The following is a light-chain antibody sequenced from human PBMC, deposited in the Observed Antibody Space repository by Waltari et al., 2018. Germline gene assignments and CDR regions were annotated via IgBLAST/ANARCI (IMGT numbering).Light chain of an antibody. J-gene: IGKJ5*01. V-gene: IGKV3-15*01. CDR2: DAS. CDR1: RSVNTD. Sequence: VVMTQSPGTLSVSPGARATLPCRAGRSVNTDFAWYQQKPGQAPRLVIYDASTRATGIPARFSGSGSGTEFTLTISTLQSEDFGVYYCQQYHYWPPITFGQGTRLEI. CDR3: QQYHYWPPIT.